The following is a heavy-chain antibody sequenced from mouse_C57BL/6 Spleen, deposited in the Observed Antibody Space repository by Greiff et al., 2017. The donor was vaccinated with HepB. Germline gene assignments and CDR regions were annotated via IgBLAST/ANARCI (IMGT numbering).Heavy chain of an antibody. CDR2: INPSTGGT. CDR1: GYSFTGYY. CDR3: ARYYYASSPDWCAY. D-gene: IGHD1-1*01. Sequence: VQLKESGPELVKPGASVKISCKASGYSFTGYYMNWVKQSPEKSLEWIGEINPSTGGTTFNQKFKAKATLTVDKSSSAAYMPRKSLTSEDSAVYDCARYYYASSPDWCAYWGQGTQRTVSA. V-gene: IGHV1-42*01. J-gene: IGHJ3*01.